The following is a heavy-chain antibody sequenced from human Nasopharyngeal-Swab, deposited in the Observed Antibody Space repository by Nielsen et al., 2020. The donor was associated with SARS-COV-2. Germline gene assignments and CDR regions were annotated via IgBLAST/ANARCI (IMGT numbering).Heavy chain of an antibody. CDR1: GGTFSSYA. CDR3: ASGSYVYYYYGMDV. J-gene: IGHJ6*04. Sequence: SVTVSCKASGGTFSSYAISRVRQAPGHGLEWMGGIIPIFGTANYAQKFQGRVTITADESTSTAYMELSSLRSEDTAVYYCASGSYVYYYYGMDVWGEGTTVTVSS. CDR2: IIPIFGTA. D-gene: IGHD1-26*01. V-gene: IGHV1-69*13.